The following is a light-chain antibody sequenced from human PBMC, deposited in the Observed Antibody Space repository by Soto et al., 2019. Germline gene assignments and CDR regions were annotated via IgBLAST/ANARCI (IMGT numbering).Light chain of an antibody. CDR3: QRYNSYPWA. Sequence: DIQMTQSPSTLSASVGDRVTITCRASQSISSWLAWYQQKPGKAPKLLIYDVSSLESGVPSRFSGSGSGTEFTLNITSLQPDDFATYYCQRYNSYPWAFGQGTKVEIK. CDR2: DVS. J-gene: IGKJ1*01. V-gene: IGKV1-5*01. CDR1: QSISSW.